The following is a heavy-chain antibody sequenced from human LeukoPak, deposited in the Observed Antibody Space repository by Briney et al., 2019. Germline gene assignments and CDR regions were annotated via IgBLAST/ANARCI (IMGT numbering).Heavy chain of an antibody. J-gene: IGHJ6*02. D-gene: IGHD3-10*01. Sequence: SETLSLTCTVSGGSISIYYWTWFRQHAGNGLEWIGRIHTSGRSNYNPSLKSRVTMSVDTSKNQFSLKLRSVTAADSAMYYCGRDRDFYGMDVWGQGTTVTVSS. CDR3: GRDRDFYGMDV. CDR2: IHTSGRS. CDR1: GGSISIYY. V-gene: IGHV4-4*07.